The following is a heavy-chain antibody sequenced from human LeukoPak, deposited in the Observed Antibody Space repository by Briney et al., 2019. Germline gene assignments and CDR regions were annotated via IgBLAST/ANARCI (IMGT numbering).Heavy chain of an antibody. CDR1: GFTFSSYG. V-gene: IGHV3-30*03. CDR2: ISYDGSNK. J-gene: IGHJ5*02. D-gene: IGHD6-19*01. Sequence: PGGSLRLSCAASGFTFSSYGMHWVRQAPGKGLEWVAVISYDGSNKYYADSVKGRFTISRDNSKNTLYLQMNSLRAEDTAVYYCARGPYSSGWYGGRAWFDPWGQGTLVTVSS. CDR3: ARGPYSSGWYGGRAWFDP.